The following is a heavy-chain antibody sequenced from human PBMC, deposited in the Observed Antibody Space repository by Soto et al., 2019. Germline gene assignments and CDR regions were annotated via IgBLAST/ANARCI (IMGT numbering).Heavy chain of an antibody. CDR3: ARYSGKYQGPIDY. CDR2: ISYDGSNK. Sequence: QVQLVESGGGVVQPGRSLRLSCAASGFTFSHYGIHWVRQAPGKGLEWLAVISYDGSNKHYADSVKGGFTVSRDNSKNTLYLQMNGLRAEGTAVYFCARYSGKYQGPIDYWGQGTLVTVSS. D-gene: IGHD1-26*01. V-gene: IGHV3-30*03. J-gene: IGHJ4*02. CDR1: GFTFSHYG.